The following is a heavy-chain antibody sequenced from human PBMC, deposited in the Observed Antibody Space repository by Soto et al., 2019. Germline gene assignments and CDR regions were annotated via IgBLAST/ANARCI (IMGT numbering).Heavy chain of an antibody. Sequence: EVQLLDSGGGLVQPGGSLRLSCAASGLTFSNYAMSWVRQAPGKGLEWVSGVGGSGDSTYYADSVKGRFTISRDNSKETLYLQMSSLRTEDTAVYYCAKSPPGYCSGGSCYPPPYFDYWGQGTLVTVSS. V-gene: IGHV3-23*01. J-gene: IGHJ4*02. CDR3: AKSPPGYCSGGSCYPPPYFDY. CDR2: VGGSGDST. D-gene: IGHD2-15*01. CDR1: GLTFSNYA.